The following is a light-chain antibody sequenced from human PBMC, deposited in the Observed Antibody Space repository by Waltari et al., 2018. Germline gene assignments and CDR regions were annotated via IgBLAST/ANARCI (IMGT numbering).Light chain of an antibody. CDR2: GAS. V-gene: IGKV1-39*01. CDR3: LQSYKSPWG. J-gene: IGKJ1*01. CDR1: QSISGD. Sequence: DIQMTQSPSSLSASIGDRVTITCRASQSISGDLNWYQQKPGKAPKVLIYGASTLKSGVPSRFSGSGSGTDFTFTISSLQLEDSATYYCLQSYKSPWGFGQGTKVEIK.